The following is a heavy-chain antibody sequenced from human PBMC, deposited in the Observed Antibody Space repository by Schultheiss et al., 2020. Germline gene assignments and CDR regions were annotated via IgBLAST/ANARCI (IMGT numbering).Heavy chain of an antibody. CDR1: GGSISSSSYY. CDR2: IYHSGST. Sequence: SETLSLTCTVSGGSISSSSYYWGWIRQPPGKGLEWIGSIYHSGSTNYNPSLKSRVTISVDKSKNQFSLKLSSVTAADTAVYYCARGDSSGYFYFDYWGQGTLVTVS. V-gene: IGHV4-39*07. CDR3: ARGDSSGYFYFDY. J-gene: IGHJ4*02. D-gene: IGHD3-22*01.